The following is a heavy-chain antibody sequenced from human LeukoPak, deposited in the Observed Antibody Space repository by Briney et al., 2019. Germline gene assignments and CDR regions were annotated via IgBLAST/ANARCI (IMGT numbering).Heavy chain of an antibody. CDR3: ARDSRVARLVY. Sequence: GGSLRFSGAASGFTFSTYSMNWVPQAPGKGLKWVSSSSSSSSFIDKADSMKGRFTISRDNAKNSLYLQMNNLRAEDTAVSYCARDSRVARLVYWGQGTLVTVSS. CDR1: GFTFSTYS. D-gene: IGHD5-12*01. V-gene: IGHV3-21*01. J-gene: IGHJ4*02. CDR2: SSSSSSFI.